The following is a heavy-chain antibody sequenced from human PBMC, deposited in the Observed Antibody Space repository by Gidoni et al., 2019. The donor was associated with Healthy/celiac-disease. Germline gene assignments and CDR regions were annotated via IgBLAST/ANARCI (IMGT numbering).Heavy chain of an antibody. D-gene: IGHD4-17*01. CDR1: GVTFSSYA. V-gene: IGHV3-23*01. CDR2: ISGSGGST. CDR3: AKATVTTLYYFDY. Sequence: EVQLLESGGGLVQPGGSLRLSCAPAGVTFSSYAMSWVRQAPGKGLEWVSAISGSGGSTYYADSVKGRFTISRDNSKNTLYLQMNSLRAEDTAVYYCAKATVTTLYYFDYWGQGTLVTVSS. J-gene: IGHJ4*02.